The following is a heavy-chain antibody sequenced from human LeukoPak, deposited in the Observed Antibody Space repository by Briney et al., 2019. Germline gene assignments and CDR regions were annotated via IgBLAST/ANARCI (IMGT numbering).Heavy chain of an antibody. D-gene: IGHD2/OR15-2a*01. Sequence: PGKSLRLSCVASGFTFSSLAMDWVRQAPGKGLEWVGDISYDGTYASYAGSVRGRFTISRDNSKNTLYLQMNSLRTEDTAVYYCATESSLSNWGLGTLVTVSS. J-gene: IGHJ4*02. CDR1: GFTFSSLA. V-gene: IGHV3-30*04. CDR2: ISYDGTYA. CDR3: ATESSLSN.